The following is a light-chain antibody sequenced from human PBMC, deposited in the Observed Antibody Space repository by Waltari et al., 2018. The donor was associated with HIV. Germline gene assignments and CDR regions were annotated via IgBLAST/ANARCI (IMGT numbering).Light chain of an antibody. CDR2: GAS. CDR3: QHYGTSLYT. J-gene: IGKJ2*01. V-gene: IGKV3-20*01. CDR1: QSVSATS. Sequence: EIVLTQSPGALSLSPVDRATLSCRTSQSVSATSLAWYQQQPGQAPRLLLYGASSRATGIPDRFSGSGSGTDFTLTISRLEPEDFAVYFCQHYGTSLYTFGPGTKLEIK.